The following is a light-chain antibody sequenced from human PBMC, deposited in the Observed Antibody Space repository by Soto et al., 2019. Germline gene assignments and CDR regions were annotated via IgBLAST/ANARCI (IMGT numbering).Light chain of an antibody. CDR1: HSVATN. V-gene: IGKV3-15*01. J-gene: IGKJ1*01. Sequence: EAVLTQSPATLSVSPGERATLSCRASHSVATNLAWYQQRPGQAPRLLIYGASKRSVGLPARFSGSGSGTEVTLTITSLQSEDFAVYYCQQYNNWPQTFGQGTKVEIK. CDR3: QQYNNWPQT. CDR2: GAS.